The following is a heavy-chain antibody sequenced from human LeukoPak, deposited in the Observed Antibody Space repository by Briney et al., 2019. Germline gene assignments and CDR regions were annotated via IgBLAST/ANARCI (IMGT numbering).Heavy chain of an antibody. V-gene: IGHV1-69*13. CDR1: GDTPSSLA. CDR2: IIPIFGTA. CDR3: ARDSSSSWYIGFFDY. D-gene: IGHD6-13*01. Sequence: SVKVSCKASGDTPSSLAISWVRQAPGQGLEWMGGIIPIFGTANYAQKFQGRVTITADESTSTAYMELSSLRSEDTAVYYCARDSSSSWYIGFFDYWGQGTLVTVSS. J-gene: IGHJ4*02.